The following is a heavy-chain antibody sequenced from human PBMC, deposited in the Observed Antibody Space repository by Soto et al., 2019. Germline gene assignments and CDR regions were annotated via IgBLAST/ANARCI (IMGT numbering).Heavy chain of an antibody. CDR2: ISSSSSTI. Sequence: EVQLVESGGGLVQPGGSLRLSCAASGFTFSSYSMNWVRQAPGKGLEWVSYISSSSSTIYYADSVKGRFTISRDNAKNSLYLQMHSLRAEETAVYYCASEQAMAGTFDYWGQGTLVTVSS. CDR3: ASEQAMAGTFDY. J-gene: IGHJ4*02. D-gene: IGHD1-7*01. CDR1: GFTFSSYS. V-gene: IGHV3-48*01.